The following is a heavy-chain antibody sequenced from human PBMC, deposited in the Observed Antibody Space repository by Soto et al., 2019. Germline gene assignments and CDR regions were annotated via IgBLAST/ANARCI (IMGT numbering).Heavy chain of an antibody. CDR1: GFTFSSYG. CDR3: AKDLSSSSVFCX. CDR2: ISYDGSNK. V-gene: IGHV3-30*18. Sequence: PGGSLRLSCAASGFTFSSYGMHWVRQAPGKGLEWVSFISYDGSNKYYAGSVKGRITISRDNSKNTLYLQMNSLRAEDTAVYYCAKDLSSSSVFCXWGQGTMFTVSX. D-gene: IGHD6-6*01. J-gene: IGHJ4*02.